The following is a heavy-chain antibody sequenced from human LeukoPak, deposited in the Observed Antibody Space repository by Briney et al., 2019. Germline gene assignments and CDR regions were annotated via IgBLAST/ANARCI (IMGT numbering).Heavy chain of an antibody. D-gene: IGHD6-13*01. J-gene: IGHJ6*03. Sequence: GGSLRLSCAASGFTFSTYEMNWVRQAPGKGLEWVSYITDSGSTIYYADSVKGRFTISRDNAKNSLYLQMNSLRAEDTALYYCARVGQQLVYFYYMDVWGKGTTVTVSS. CDR1: GFTFSTYE. CDR3: ARVGQQLVYFYYMDV. V-gene: IGHV3-48*03. CDR2: ITDSGSTI.